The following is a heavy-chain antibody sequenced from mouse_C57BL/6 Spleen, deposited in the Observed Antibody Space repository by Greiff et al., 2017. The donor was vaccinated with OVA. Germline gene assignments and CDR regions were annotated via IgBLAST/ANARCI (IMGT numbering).Heavy chain of an antibody. CDR2: INPGSGGT. CDR1: GYAFTNYL. Sequence: VQLQQSGAELVRPGTSVKVSCKASGYAFTNYLIEWVKQRPGQGLEWIGVINPGSGGTNYNEKFKGKATLTADKSSSTAYMQLSSLTSEDSAVYFCARGGYYGSSPYYFDYWGQGTTLTVSS. V-gene: IGHV1-54*01. CDR3: ARGGYYGSSPYYFDY. J-gene: IGHJ2*01. D-gene: IGHD1-1*01.